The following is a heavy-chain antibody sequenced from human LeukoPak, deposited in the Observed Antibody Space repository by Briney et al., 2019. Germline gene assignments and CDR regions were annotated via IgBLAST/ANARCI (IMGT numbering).Heavy chain of an antibody. D-gene: IGHD4-17*01. CDR3: ARRRTVTTRRWFDP. CDR1: GGSFSGYY. J-gene: IGHJ5*02. V-gene: IGHV4-34*01. CDR2: INHSGST. Sequence: SETLSLTCAVYGGSFSGYYWSWIRQPPGKGLEWIGEINHSGSTNYNPSLKSRVTISVDTSKNQFSLKLSSVTAADTAVYYCARRRTVTTRRWFDPWGQGTLVTVSS.